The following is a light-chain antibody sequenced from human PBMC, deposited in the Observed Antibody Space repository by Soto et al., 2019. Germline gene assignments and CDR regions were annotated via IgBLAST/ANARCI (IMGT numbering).Light chain of an antibody. V-gene: IGKV3-20*01. CDR3: QLHGSSPRR. CDR2: GAS. CDR1: QSVSID. Sequence: EIVIKKSPATLAVPPGERATLSCRASQSVSIDLAWYQQTPGQAPRLLIYGASSRATGIPDRFSGSGSGTDFTLTISRLEPEDFALYYCQLHGSSPRRFAQGTKVDIK. J-gene: IGKJ1*01.